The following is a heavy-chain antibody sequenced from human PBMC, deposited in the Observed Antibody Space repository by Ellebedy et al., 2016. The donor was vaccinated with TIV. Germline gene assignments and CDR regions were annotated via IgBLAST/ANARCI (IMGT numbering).Heavy chain of an antibody. D-gene: IGHD4-17*01. CDR2: IRQDGGDK. CDR3: ARDGSHGDHLSPTHAFTI. V-gene: IGHV3-7*01. Sequence: GESLKISCAASGFSFNSYWMSWVRQAPGKGLEWLANIRQDGGDKYYVDSVKGRFTISRENAKSSLFLQMSSLRAEDTAVYYCARDGSHGDHLSPTHAFTIWGQGTLVTVSS. J-gene: IGHJ3*02. CDR1: GFSFNSYW.